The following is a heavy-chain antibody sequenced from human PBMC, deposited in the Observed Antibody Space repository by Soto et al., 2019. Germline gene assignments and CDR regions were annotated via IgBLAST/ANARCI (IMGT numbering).Heavy chain of an antibody. CDR2: ISGSGGST. V-gene: IGHV3-23*01. CDR1: GFTFSSYA. J-gene: IGHJ3*02. D-gene: IGHD3-10*01. CDR3: AKGRPGLLWFGEFNDAFDI. Sequence: GGSLRLSCAASGFTFSSYAISWVRQAPGKGLEWVSAISGSGGSTYYADSVKGRFTISRDNSKNTLYLQMNSLRAEDTAVYYCAKGRPGLLWFGEFNDAFDIRGQGTMVTVSS.